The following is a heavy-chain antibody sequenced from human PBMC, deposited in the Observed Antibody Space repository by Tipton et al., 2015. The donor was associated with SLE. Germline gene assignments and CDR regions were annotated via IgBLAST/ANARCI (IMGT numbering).Heavy chain of an antibody. D-gene: IGHD6-19*01. V-gene: IGHV3-9*01. J-gene: IGHJ4*02. CDR3: ARSEAVADAFDY. Sequence: QLVQSGGGLVQPGGSLRLSCKASGFTFDDYAMHWVRQVPGKGLEWVSGLTWNSDYIRYADSVKGRFTISRDNAKNSLYLQMNSLRPDDTAFYYCARSEAVADAFDYWGQGTLVTVSS. CDR2: LTWNSDYI. CDR1: GFTFDDYA.